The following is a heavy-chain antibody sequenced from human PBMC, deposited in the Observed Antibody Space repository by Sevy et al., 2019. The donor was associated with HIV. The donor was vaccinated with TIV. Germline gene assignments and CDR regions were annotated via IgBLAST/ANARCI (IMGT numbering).Heavy chain of an antibody. CDR2: IKSKIDGATR. V-gene: IGHV3-15*01. CDR3: ATGLGKSDFDY. Sequence: GGSLRLSCAASGFSVSSNYMSWVRQAPGKGLEWVGRIKSKIDGATRDLAAPVKGRITISRDDSRNTLYLQMNSLKTEDTGVYYCATGLGKSDFDYWGQGTLVTVSS. J-gene: IGHJ4*02. CDR1: GFSVSSNY. D-gene: IGHD3-9*01.